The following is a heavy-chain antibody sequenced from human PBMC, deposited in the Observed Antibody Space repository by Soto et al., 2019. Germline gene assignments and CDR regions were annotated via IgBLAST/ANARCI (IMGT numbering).Heavy chain of an antibody. CDR1: GFTFSGYW. D-gene: IGHD4-17*01. CDR2: INPDGSTT. Sequence: EVHLVESGGGLVQPGGSLRLSCAASGFTFSGYWMHWVRQVPGKGLVWVSRINPDGSTTNYADSVQGRFIISRDNAKNAVYLQMNSLRGEDTALFHCVRGLYGDPVGFDSWGQGTLVTVSS. CDR3: VRGLYGDPVGFDS. V-gene: IGHV3-74*01. J-gene: IGHJ4*02.